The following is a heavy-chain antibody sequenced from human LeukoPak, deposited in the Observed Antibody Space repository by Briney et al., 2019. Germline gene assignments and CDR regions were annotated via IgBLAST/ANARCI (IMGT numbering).Heavy chain of an antibody. CDR3: VRGGSSWTFDY. D-gene: IGHD6-13*01. Sequence: GGSLRLSCAASGFTFSSYALSWVRQAPGQGLEWVSAISASGVITFYADSVKGRFTISRDNSKSTLFLQMISLRPEDSATYFCVRGGSSWTFDYWGQGTLVTVSS. CDR1: GFTFSSYA. J-gene: IGHJ4*02. V-gene: IGHV3-23*01. CDR2: ISASGVIT.